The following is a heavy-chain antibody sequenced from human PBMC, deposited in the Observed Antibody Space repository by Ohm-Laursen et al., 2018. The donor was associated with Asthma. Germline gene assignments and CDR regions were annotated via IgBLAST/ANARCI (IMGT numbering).Heavy chain of an antibody. CDR1: GHIFSSYT. CDR2: FNSGTGDI. Sequence: SSVKVSCKVSGHIFSSYTMQWVRQAPGQGLEWMGWFNSGTGDITYSHKFQGRVTITADTSASTTFMELPSLTSEDTAVYYCAREYDSSGYKKNWFDPWGQGTLVTVSS. V-gene: IGHV1-3*01. CDR3: AREYDSSGYKKNWFDP. D-gene: IGHD3-22*01. J-gene: IGHJ5*02.